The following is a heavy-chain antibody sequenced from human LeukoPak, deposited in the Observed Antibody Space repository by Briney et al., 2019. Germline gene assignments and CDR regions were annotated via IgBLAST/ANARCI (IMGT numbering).Heavy chain of an antibody. V-gene: IGHV4-34*01. CDR2: INHSGST. CDR3: ARGRRQLGY. D-gene: IGHD6-6*01. CDR1: GGSFSGYY. J-gene: IGHJ4*02. Sequence: PSETLSLTCAVYGGSFSGYYWSWIRQPPGKGLEWIGEINHSGSTNYYPSLKSRVTISLDTSKNQFSLKLSSVTAADTAVYYCARGRRQLGYWGQGTLVTVSS.